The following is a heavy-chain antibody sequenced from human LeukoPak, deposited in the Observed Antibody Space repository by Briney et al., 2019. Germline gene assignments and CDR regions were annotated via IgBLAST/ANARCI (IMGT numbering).Heavy chain of an antibody. CDR2: ISYDGSNK. D-gene: IGHD6-25*01. V-gene: IGHV3-30*18. CDR1: GFTFSSYG. J-gene: IGHJ4*02. Sequence: PGRSLRLSCAASGFTFSSYGMHWVRQAPGKGLEWVAVISYDGSNKYNADSVKGRFTISRDNSKNTLYLQMNSLRAEDTAVYYCAKDSQRLWPPRYWSQGTLVTVSS. CDR3: AKDSQRLWPPRY.